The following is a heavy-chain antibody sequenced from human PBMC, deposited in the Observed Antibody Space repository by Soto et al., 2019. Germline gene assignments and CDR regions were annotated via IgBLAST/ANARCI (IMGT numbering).Heavy chain of an antibody. Sequence: ASVKVSCKASGYTFTSYAMHWVRQAPGQRLEWMGWINAGNGNTKYSQKFQGRVTITRDTSASTAYMELSSLRSEDTAVYYCARTAGTFGYYYYGMDVWGQGTTVTVSS. J-gene: IGHJ6*02. V-gene: IGHV1-3*01. CDR1: GYTFTSYA. D-gene: IGHD6-19*01. CDR2: INAGNGNT. CDR3: ARTAGTFGYYYYGMDV.